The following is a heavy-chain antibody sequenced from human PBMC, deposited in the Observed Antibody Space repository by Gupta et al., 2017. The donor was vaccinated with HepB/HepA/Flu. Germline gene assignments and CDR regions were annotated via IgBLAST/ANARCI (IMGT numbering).Heavy chain of an antibody. Sequence: EVKLVESGGGLIQPGGSLRLSCAASGFNVGSNYMNWVRQAPGKGLEWVGVLYSGGTTYYADSVRGRFTFSRDNSKNTFYLQMNSLRVEDTAVYYCARADSSGYSWINYWGQGTLVSVSS. CDR1: GFNVGSNY. J-gene: IGHJ4*02. CDR3: ARADSSGYSWINY. V-gene: IGHV3-53*01. CDR2: LYSGGTT. D-gene: IGHD3-22*01.